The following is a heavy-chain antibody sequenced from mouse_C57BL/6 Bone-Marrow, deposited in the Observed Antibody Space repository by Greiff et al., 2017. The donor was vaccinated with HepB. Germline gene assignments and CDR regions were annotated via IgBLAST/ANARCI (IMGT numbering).Heavy chain of an antibody. CDR2: IYPSDSEN. Sequence: QVQLQQPGAELVRPGSSVKLSCKASGYTFTSYWMDWVKQRPGQGLEWIGNIYPSDSENHYNQKFKDKATLSVDKSTSTTYMQLISLTSEDSAVYYSARSMWYFDVWGTGTTVTVSS. CDR1: GYTFTSYW. CDR3: ARSMWYFDV. J-gene: IGHJ1*03. V-gene: IGHV1-61*01.